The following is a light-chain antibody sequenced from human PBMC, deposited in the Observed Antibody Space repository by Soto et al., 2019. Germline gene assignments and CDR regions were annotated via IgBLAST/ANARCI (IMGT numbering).Light chain of an antibody. CDR1: QSVSTL. CDR3: QQRSNWPGT. J-gene: IGKJ1*01. V-gene: IGKV3-11*01. Sequence: EIVLTQSPATLSLSPGERATLSCRASQSVSTLLAWYQQKPGQAPRLLIYDASNRATGIPARFSGSGSGTGFILTISSLEPEDFAIYYCQQRSNWPGTFGQGTKVEIK. CDR2: DAS.